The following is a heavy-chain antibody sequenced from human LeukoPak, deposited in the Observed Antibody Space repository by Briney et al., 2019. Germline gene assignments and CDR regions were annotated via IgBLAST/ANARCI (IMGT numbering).Heavy chain of an antibody. Sequence: SETLSLTCTVSRGSVSSSIYYWSWVRQPPGKGLEWIASIYYTGSTYYNLSLKSRVTISLDMSKNEFFLTMTSVTAADTAVYFCTAEKNGSPHYWGQGTQVTVSS. CDR1: RGSVSSSIYY. CDR2: IYYTGST. D-gene: IGHD2-8*01. J-gene: IGHJ4*02. CDR3: TAEKNGSPHY. V-gene: IGHV4-39*07.